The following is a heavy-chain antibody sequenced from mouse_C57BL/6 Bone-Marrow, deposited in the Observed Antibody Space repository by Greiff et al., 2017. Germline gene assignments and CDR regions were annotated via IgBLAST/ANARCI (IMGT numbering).Heavy chain of an antibody. CDR3: ARSGDYVYAMDY. CDR1: GYAFTNYL. V-gene: IGHV1-54*01. D-gene: IGHD2-4*01. Sequence: VQLQQSGAELVRPGTSVKVSCKASGYAFTNYLIEWVKQRPGQGLEWIGVINPGSGGTNYNEQFKGKATLTADKSSSTAYMQLSSLTSEDSAVYFCARSGDYVYAMDYWGQGTSVTVSS. J-gene: IGHJ4*01. CDR2: INPGSGGT.